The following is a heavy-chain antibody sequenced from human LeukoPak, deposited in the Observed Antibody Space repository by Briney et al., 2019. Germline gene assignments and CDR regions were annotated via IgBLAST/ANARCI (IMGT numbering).Heavy chain of an antibody. D-gene: IGHD6-13*01. CDR1: GFTFSTYA. J-gene: IGHJ4*02. Sequence: GGSLRLSFAASGFTFSTYAMHWVRQAPGKGLEWVGVISHDGKNKYHADSVKGRFTISRDNSKNTLYLQMNSLRAEDTAVYYCARDPDAAAAYYFDYWGQGTLVTVSS. CDR3: ARDPDAAAAYYFDY. CDR2: ISHDGKNK. V-gene: IGHV3-30*04.